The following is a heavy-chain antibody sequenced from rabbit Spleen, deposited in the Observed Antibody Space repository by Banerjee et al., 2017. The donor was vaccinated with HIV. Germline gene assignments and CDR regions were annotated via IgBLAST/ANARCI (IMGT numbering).Heavy chain of an antibody. V-gene: IGHV1S45*01. Sequence: QEHLVESGGGLVQPGVSLKLSCKASGFSFSNSYYMYWVRQAPGKGLEWIGRIKLDSGGGTFYASWAKGRFTISKTSSTTVTLQMTSLTVADTATYFCARDAGTSFSTYGMDLWGPGTLVTVS. CDR1: GFSFSNSYY. D-gene: IGHD8-1*01. CDR3: ARDAGTSFSTYGMDL. CDR2: IKLDSGGGT. J-gene: IGHJ6*01.